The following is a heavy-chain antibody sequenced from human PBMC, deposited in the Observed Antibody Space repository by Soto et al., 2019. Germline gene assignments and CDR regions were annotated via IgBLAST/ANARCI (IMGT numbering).Heavy chain of an antibody. V-gene: IGHV1-46*01. CDR2: INPSGGSA. J-gene: IGHJ4*02. D-gene: IGHD3-22*01. CDR3: AREGVVINSYSYYYDSSGHITSMQY. Sequence: ASVKVSCKASGYSFTSYYMHWARQAPGQGLEWMGMINPSGGSARYAQKFQGRVTMTRDTSTSTVYMELSSLRSEDTAVYYCAREGVVINSYSYYYDSSGHITSMQYWGQGTLVTV. CDR1: GYSFTSYY.